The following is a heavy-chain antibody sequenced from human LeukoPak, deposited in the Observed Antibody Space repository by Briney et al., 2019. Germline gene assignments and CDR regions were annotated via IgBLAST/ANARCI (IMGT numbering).Heavy chain of an antibody. CDR1: GYTFTGYY. CDR2: INPNGGGT. D-gene: IGHD5-18*01. CDR3: ARGIQLWYVWDY. V-gene: IGHV1-2*06. J-gene: IGHJ4*02. Sequence: ASVKVSCXASGYTFTGYYMHWVRQAPGQGLEWMGRINPNGGGTNYAQKFQGRVTMTRDTSISTAYMELSRLRSDDTAVYYCARGIQLWYVWDYWGQGTLVTVSS.